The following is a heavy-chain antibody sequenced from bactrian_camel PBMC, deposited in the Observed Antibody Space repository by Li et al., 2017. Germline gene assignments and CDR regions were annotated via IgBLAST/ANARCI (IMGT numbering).Heavy chain of an antibody. CDR3: ARGDWNVGFDY. J-gene: IGHJ4*01. D-gene: IGHD1*01. V-gene: IGHV3S40*01. CDR2: VKGAGSTT. CDR1: GFTFSFYD. Sequence: VQLVESGGGLVQPGGSLRLSCAVSGFTFSFYDMNWVRQAPGNGLEWIAVVKGAGSTTYYSDSMKGRFTISRDNAKNTVYLQMNSLKSEDTAVYYCARGDWNVGFDYWGQGTQVTVS.